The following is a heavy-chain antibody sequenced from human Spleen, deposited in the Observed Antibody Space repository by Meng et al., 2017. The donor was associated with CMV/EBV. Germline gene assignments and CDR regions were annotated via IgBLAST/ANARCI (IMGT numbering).Heavy chain of an antibody. J-gene: IGHJ4*02. D-gene: IGHD3-16*01. CDR2: ISGSGGYT. CDR3: AKGAGGGRYFDY. V-gene: IGHV3-23*01. CDR1: GFSFSNYG. Sequence: GESLKISCAASGFSFSNYGMAWVRQAPGKGLEWVSAISGSGGYTYYAGSVKGRFTISRDNSKNTLYLQMNSLRAEDTAVYYCAKGAGGGRYFDYWGQGTLVTVSS.